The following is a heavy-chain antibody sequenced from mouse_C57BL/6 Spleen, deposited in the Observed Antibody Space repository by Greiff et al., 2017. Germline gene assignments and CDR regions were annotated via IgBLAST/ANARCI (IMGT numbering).Heavy chain of an antibody. CDR3: ARRENDGYFYYFDY. CDR2: INPSNGGT. V-gene: IGHV1-53*01. CDR1: GYTFTSYW. D-gene: IGHD2-3*01. J-gene: IGHJ2*01. Sequence: QVHVKQPGTELVKPGASVKLSCKASGYTFTSYWMHWVKQRPGQGLEWIGNINPSNGGTNYNEKFKSKATLTVDKSSSTAYMQLSSLTSEDSAVYYCARRENDGYFYYFDYWGQGTTLTVSS.